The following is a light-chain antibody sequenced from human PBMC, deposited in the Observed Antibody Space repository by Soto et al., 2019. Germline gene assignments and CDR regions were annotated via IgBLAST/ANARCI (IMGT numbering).Light chain of an antibody. CDR1: QSLSSSF. V-gene: IGKV3-20*01. CDR2: SSS. J-gene: IGKJ4*01. Sequence: EIVLTQSPGTLSLSPGERAILSCRASQSLSSSFLAWYQQKPGQAPRLLIYSSSNRATGIPDRFSGGGSGTDFTLTIRRLEPADFAVYYYQQYGRSPLTFGGGTKVEIK. CDR3: QQYGRSPLT.